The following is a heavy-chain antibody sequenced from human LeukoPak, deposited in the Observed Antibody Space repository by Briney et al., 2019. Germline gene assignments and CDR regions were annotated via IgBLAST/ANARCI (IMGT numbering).Heavy chain of an antibody. CDR1: GGSISSGGYY. CDR3: ARGSSSINYYGMDV. V-gene: IGHV4-61*08. CDR2: IYYSGST. J-gene: IGHJ6*02. Sequence: PSETLSLTCAVSGGSISSGGYYWSWIRQPPGKGLEWIGYIYYSGSTNYNPSLKSRVTISVDTSKNQFSLKLSSVTAADTAVYYCARGSSSINYYGMDVWGQGTTVTVSS. D-gene: IGHD6-6*01.